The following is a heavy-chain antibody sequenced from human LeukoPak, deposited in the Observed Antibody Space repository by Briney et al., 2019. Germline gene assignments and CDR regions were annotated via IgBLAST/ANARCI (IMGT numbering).Heavy chain of an antibody. CDR2: INPSGGST. CDR1: GYTFTSYY. Sequence: GASVKVSCKASGYTFTSYYMHWVRQAPGQGLEWMGIINPSGGSTSYAQKFQGRVTITADESTSTAYMELSSLRSEDTAVYYCARAESGPGGPFDYWGQGTLVTVSS. CDR3: ARAESGPGGPFDY. J-gene: IGHJ4*02. V-gene: IGHV1-46*01. D-gene: IGHD3-10*01.